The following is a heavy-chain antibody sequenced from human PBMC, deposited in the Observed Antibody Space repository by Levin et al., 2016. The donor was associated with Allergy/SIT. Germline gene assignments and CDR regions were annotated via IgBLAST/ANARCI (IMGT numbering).Heavy chain of an antibody. J-gene: IGHJ5*02. Sequence: WIRQPPGKGLEWIGYIYYSGSTNYNPSLKSRVTISVDTSKNQVSLKLSSVTAADTAVYYCARRGIFLNWFDPWGQGTLVTVSS. CDR3: ARRGIFLNWFDP. CDR2: IYYSGST. V-gene: IGHV4-61*07. D-gene: IGHD3-16*01.